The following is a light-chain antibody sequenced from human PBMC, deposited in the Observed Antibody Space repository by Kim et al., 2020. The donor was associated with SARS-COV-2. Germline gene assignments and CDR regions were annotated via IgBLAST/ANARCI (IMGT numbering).Light chain of an antibody. CDR3: QHYNSWPYT. V-gene: IGKV3-15*01. J-gene: IGKJ2*01. CDR1: QSVSTS. Sequence: DIVMTQSPATLSVSPGESATLSCRASQSVSTSLAWYQQKPGQAPVLLISGASTRATGTPARFSGSGSGTEFAITISSLQSEDFAVYFCQHYNSWPYTFGQGTKVDIK. CDR2: GAS.